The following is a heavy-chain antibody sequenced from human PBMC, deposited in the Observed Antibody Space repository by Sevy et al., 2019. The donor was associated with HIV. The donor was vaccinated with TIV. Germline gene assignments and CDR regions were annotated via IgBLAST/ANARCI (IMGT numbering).Heavy chain of an antibody. CDR3: ARLGGYCSGGSCPSDY. D-gene: IGHD2-15*01. Sequence: SETLSLTCAVHGGSFSGYYWSWIRQPPGKGLEWIGEINHSGSTNYNPSLKSRVTISVDTSKNQFSLKLSSVTAADTAVYYCARLGGYCSGGSCPSDYWGQGTLVTVSS. V-gene: IGHV4-34*01. CDR1: GGSFSGYY. J-gene: IGHJ4*02. CDR2: INHSGST.